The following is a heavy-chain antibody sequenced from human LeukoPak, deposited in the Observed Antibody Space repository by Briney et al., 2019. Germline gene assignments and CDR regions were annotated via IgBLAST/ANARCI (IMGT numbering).Heavy chain of an antibody. CDR1: GFTFSDYY. V-gene: IGHV3-11*04. J-gene: IGHJ4*02. Sequence: GGSLRLSCAASGFTFSDYYMSWIRQAPGKGLEWVSYISSSGSTIYYADSVKGRFTISRDNAKNSLYLQMNSLRAEDTAVYYCARDPPYCSSTSCYPDYWGQGTLVTVSS. CDR2: ISSSGSTI. CDR3: ARDPPYCSSTSCYPDY. D-gene: IGHD2-2*01.